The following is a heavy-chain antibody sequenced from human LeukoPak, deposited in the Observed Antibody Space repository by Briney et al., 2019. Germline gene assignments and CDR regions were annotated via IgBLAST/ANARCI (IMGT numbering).Heavy chain of an antibody. CDR1: GFSLSDCG. J-gene: IGHJ4*02. Sequence: PGRSLRLSCAASGFSLSDCGMPWVRQAQGKGLEWVAVITYDGSERHYSDSARDRFIISRDTSKNTVDLQMNNLRPEDTAVYYCVKEASSGYYRTADYWGQGTLVSVSS. CDR3: VKEASSGYYRTADY. D-gene: IGHD3-22*01. V-gene: IGHV3-30*18. CDR2: ITYDGSER.